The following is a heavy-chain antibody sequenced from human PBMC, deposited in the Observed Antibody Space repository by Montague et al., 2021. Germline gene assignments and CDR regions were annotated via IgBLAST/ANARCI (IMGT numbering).Heavy chain of an antibody. CDR1: GDSINGWY. Sequence: ETLSLACSVSGDSINGWYWRWIRQPPGKGLEWIGSVFYSGATNYNPSLKSRVTMSADTSKNQVSLKVNSVTAADTAVYYCARQGFYESGGFFIWGLGTLVTVSS. V-gene: IGHV4-59*01. CDR3: ARQGFYESGGFFI. D-gene: IGHD3-22*01. CDR2: VFYSGAT. J-gene: IGHJ4*02.